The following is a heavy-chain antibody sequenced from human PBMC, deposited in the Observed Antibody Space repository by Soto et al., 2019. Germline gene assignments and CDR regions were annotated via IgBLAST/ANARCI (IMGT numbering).Heavy chain of an antibody. J-gene: IGHJ3*02. CDR2: INPATGAA. CDR1: GYPVTAYY. D-gene: IGHD3-3*01. CDR3: ARGGGVGVAGSADFDM. V-gene: IGHV1-2*02. Sequence: QLHLVQSGAVVKKPGASVTVSCSASGYPVTAYYMHWVRQAPGRGLEWMGGINPATGAAKYTQTFRGGVTMTRDPSPSTVFMELSGLTSEVTAVFYCARGGGVGVAGSADFDMWGQGTLVTVSS.